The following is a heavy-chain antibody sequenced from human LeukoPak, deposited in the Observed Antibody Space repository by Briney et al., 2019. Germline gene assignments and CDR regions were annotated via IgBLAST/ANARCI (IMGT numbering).Heavy chain of an antibody. CDR3: ARDWRHRDYGSGSLDY. J-gene: IGHJ4*02. Sequence: GGSLRLSCVASGFTFSSYEMNWVRQAPGKGLEWVSYISNSGSTIYYAASVKGRFTISRDNAKNSLYLQMNSLIAEDTAVYYCARDWRHRDYGSGSLDYWGQGALVTVSS. CDR1: GFTFSSYE. D-gene: IGHD3-10*01. V-gene: IGHV3-48*03. CDR2: ISNSGSTI.